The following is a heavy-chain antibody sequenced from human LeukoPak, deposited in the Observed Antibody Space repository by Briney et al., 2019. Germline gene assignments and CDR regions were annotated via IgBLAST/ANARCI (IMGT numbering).Heavy chain of an antibody. CDR3: TTLTVASIFDY. Sequence: PGGSLRLSCAASGFSFSVYEIHWVRQAPGKGLEWISDISSSGTTTYYADSVKGRFTISRDNAKNSLYLQMNSLRAEDTAVYYCTTLTVASIFDYWGQGTLVTVSS. CDR1: GFSFSVYE. V-gene: IGHV3-48*03. D-gene: IGHD6-19*01. J-gene: IGHJ4*02. CDR2: ISSSGTTT.